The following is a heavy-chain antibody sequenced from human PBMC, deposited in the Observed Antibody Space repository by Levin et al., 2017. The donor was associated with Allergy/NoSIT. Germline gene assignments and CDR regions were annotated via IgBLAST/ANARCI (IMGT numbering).Heavy chain of an antibody. V-gene: IGHV3-33*01. CDR1: GFTFSSYG. Sequence: AGGSLRLSCAASGFTFSSYGVHWVRQAPGKGLEWVALIWYDGSNKYYADSVKGRFTISRDNSKNTLYLQMNSLRAEDTALYYCARSGGYCSGGRCYSGYFDYWGQGTLVTVSS. D-gene: IGHD2-15*01. J-gene: IGHJ4*02. CDR3: ARSGGYCSGGRCYSGYFDY. CDR2: IWYDGSNK.